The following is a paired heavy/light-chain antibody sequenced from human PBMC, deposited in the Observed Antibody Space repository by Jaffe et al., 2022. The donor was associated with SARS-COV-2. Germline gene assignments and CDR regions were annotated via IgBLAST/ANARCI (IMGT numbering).Heavy chain of an antibody. CDR1: GFTFSSYS. V-gene: IGHV3-21*01. D-gene: IGHD2-8*02. CDR3: ARGGGVVYDY. CDR2: ISGSSAYM. Sequence: EVQLVESGGGLVRPGGSLRLSCAASGFTFSSYSMNWVRQAPGKGLEWVSSISGSSAYMFYADSVRGRFTISRDNAKNSLYLQMNSLRAEDTAIYYCARGGGVVYDYWGQGALVTVSS. J-gene: IGHJ4*02.
Light chain of an antibody. CDR1: NSNIGNNY. CDR3: GTWDSSLSGGGV. CDR2: EDN. Sequence: QSVLTQPPSVSAAPGQKVTISCSGSNSNIGNNYVSWFQQLPGTAPKLLIYEDNKRPSGIPDRFSGSRSGTSATLGITGLQTGDEADYYCGTWDSSLSGGGVFGPGTKVTVL. V-gene: IGLV1-51*02. J-gene: IGLJ1*01.